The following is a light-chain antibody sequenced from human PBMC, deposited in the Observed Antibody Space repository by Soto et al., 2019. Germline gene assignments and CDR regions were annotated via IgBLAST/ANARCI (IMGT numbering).Light chain of an antibody. CDR2: SAF. CDR3: QQCSTTPIT. Sequence: DIQMTHSPSSLSASIGARVTITCRASQNIGSFLNCYQQKPGEAPRRLVYSAFRIQSGVPSSFNASGSGTAFTLRISSLQHEDFSTYYCQQCSTTPITFGLGTRLDTK. V-gene: IGKV1-39*01. CDR1: QNIGSF. J-gene: IGKJ5*01.